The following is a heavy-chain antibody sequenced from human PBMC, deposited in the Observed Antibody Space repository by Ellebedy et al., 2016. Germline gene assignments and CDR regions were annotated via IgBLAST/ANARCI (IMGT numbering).Heavy chain of an antibody. J-gene: IGHJ4*02. CDR2: MNPNSGNT. D-gene: IGHD1-7*01. CDR1: GYTFTSYD. Sequence: ASVKVSCKASGYTFTSYDINWVRQATGQGLEWMGWMNPNSGNTGYAQKFQGRVTMTRNTSISTAYMELSSLRSEDTAVYYCAREVDDWNYVFDYWGQGTLVTVSS. CDR3: AREVDDWNYVFDY. V-gene: IGHV1-8*01.